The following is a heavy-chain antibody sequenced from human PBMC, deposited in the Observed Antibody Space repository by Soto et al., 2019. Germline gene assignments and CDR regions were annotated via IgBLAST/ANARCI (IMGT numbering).Heavy chain of an antibody. CDR2: IYYSGST. Sequence: QLQLQESGPGLVKPSETLSLTCTVSGGSISSSSYYWGWIRQPPGKGLEWIGSIYYSGSTYYNPSLKSRVTISVEASKNQFSLKLSSVIAAETAVDYCARCQTQLGYCSSTSCYLTYYYYYYMDVWGKGTTVTVSS. V-gene: IGHV4-39*01. D-gene: IGHD2-2*01. CDR1: GGSISSSSYY. J-gene: IGHJ6*03. CDR3: ARCQTQLGYCSSTSCYLTYYYYYYMDV.